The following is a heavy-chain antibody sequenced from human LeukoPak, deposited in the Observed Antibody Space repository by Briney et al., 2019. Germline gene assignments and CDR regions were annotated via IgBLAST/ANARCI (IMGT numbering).Heavy chain of an antibody. CDR3: VRDKGDVTRASSERFGY. CDR2: IYYSGTT. V-gene: IGHV4-59*01. J-gene: IGHJ4*02. Sequence: PSETLSLTCTVSGVSISDYYWSWIRQPPGKGLEWIGYIYYSGTTNYNPSLKSRVAISVDTSKNQFSLKLSSVTAADTAVYYCVRDKGDVTRASSERFGYWGQGTLVTVSS. CDR1: GVSISDYY. D-gene: IGHD4-17*01.